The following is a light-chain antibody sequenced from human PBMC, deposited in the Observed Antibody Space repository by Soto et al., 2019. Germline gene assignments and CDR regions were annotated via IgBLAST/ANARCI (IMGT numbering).Light chain of an antibody. CDR1: QDISDD. V-gene: IGKV1-6*01. Sequence: AIQMTQSPSSLSASVGDRVTITCRASQDISDDVGWYQQTPGKAPKLLISGASRLQSGVPSRFSGSGSGAQFTLTITSLRPEDSAIYYCLQNHNYPRTFGQGTKV. CDR2: GAS. CDR3: LQNHNYPRT. J-gene: IGKJ1*01.